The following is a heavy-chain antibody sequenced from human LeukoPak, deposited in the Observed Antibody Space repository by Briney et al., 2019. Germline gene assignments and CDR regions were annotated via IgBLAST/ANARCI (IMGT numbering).Heavy chain of an antibody. J-gene: IGHJ3*02. CDR3: ARRIEYSSSWRDAFDI. CDR2: IYYSGST. D-gene: IGHD6-13*01. CDR1: GGSISSSY. Sequence: ASETLSLTCTVSGGSISSSYWSWIRQPPGKGLEWIGYIYYSGSTNYNPSLMSRVTISVDTSKNQFSLKLSSVTAADTAVYYCARRIEYSSSWRDAFDIWGQGTMVTVSS. V-gene: IGHV4-59*08.